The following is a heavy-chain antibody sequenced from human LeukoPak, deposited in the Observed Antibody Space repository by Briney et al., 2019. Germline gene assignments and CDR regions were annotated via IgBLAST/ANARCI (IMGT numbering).Heavy chain of an antibody. J-gene: IGHJ4*02. CDR1: GFTFSSYA. CDR3: SKTGVSSGYSRLDY. Sequence: PGGSLRLSCAASGFTFSSYAMSWVRQAPGEGLEWVSTISADGSLTYYADSVKGRFTISRDNSKNTLYLQMNSLRAEDTAIYYCSKTGVSSGYSRLDYWGQGTLVTVSS. CDR2: ISADGSLT. D-gene: IGHD3-22*01. V-gene: IGHV3-23*01.